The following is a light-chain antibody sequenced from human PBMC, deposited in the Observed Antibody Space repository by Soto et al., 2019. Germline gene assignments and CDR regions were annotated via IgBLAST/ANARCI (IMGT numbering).Light chain of an antibody. Sequence: DIQMTQSPSSVSASVGDRVAITCRASRDVGTWLGWYRQIPGKAPKLLIYAASTLQSGVPSRFSGSGSGTDFTLTIHSLQPEDFATYYCQQAFTFPRTFGQGTRLEIK. CDR1: RDVGTW. CDR2: AAS. V-gene: IGKV1D-12*01. CDR3: QQAFTFPRT. J-gene: IGKJ5*01.